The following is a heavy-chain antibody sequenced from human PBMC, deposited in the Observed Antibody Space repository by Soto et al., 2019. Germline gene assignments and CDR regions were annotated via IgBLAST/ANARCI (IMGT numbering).Heavy chain of an antibody. Sequence: SVKVSCKASGYTFTSYDINWVRQATGQGLEWMGWMNPNSGNTGYAQKFQGRVTMTRNTSISTAYMELSSLRSEDTAVYYCARVVRRWTGCYSYWGQGTLVTVSS. J-gene: IGHJ4*02. V-gene: IGHV1-8*01. CDR1: GYTFTSYD. CDR3: ARVVRRWTGCYSY. CDR2: MNPNSGNT. D-gene: IGHD3-9*01.